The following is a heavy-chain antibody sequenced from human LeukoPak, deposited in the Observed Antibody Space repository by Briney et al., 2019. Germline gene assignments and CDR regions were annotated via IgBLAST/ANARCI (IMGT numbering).Heavy chain of an antibody. V-gene: IGHV1-69*13. CDR1: RGTTRVYT. J-gene: IGHJ4*02. CDR2: IIPIFGTA. CDR3: ARASYMHSSSRYYFDY. Sequence: ASVRVSPKESRGTTRVYTTSAGPQAPGQGLEWMGGIIPIFGTANYAQKFQGRVTITADESTSTAYMELSSLRSEDTAVYYCARASYMHSSSRYYFDYWGQGTLVTVSS. D-gene: IGHD6-13*01.